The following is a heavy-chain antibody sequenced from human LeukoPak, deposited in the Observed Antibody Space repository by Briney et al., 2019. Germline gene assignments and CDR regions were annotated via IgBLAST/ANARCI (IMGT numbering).Heavy chain of an antibody. J-gene: IGHJ4*02. D-gene: IGHD4-17*01. CDR1: GGSFSGYY. CDR3: ASRAHGDYTGPSDY. CDR2: INHSGST. Sequence: PSETLSLTCAVYGGSFSGYYWSWIRQPPGKGLEWIGEINHSGSTNYNPPLKSRVTISVDTSKNQFSLKLSSVTAADTAVYYCASRAHGDYTGPSDYWGQGTLVTVSS. V-gene: IGHV4-34*01.